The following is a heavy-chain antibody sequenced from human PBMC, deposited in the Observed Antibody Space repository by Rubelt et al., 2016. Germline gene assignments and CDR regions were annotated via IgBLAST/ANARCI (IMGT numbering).Heavy chain of an antibody. CDR1: GFTFSSYW. CDR3: ARDGSWGGKESALDI. J-gene: IGHJ3*02. CDR2: IKSDGSST. D-gene: IGHD4-23*01. Sequence: VHLVEFGGGLVQPGGSLGLSWAASGFTFSSYWVHWVRQAPGKGLVGVSRIKSDGSSTRYADSVKGRFTISRDNAKNTLYLQMNSLRAEDTAVYYCARDGSWGGKESALDIWGQGTMVTVSS. V-gene: IGHV3-74*01.